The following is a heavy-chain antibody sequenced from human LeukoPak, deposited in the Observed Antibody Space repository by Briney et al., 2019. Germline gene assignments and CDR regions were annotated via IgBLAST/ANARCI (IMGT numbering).Heavy chain of an antibody. V-gene: IGHV3-11*01. J-gene: IGHJ3*02. CDR2: ITSSGSTT. CDR3: ARAFHDAFDI. CDR1: GFTFRDYY. Sequence: GGSLRLSCAASGFTFRDYYMSWIRQSPGKGLEWVSYITSSGSTTYYADSVEGRFTISRDNAKNSLYLQVNSLRAEDTAVYYCARAFHDAFDIWGQGTMVTVSS.